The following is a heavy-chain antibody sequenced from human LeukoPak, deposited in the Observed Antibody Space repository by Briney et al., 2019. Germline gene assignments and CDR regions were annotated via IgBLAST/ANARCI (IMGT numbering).Heavy chain of an antibody. CDR2: ISSRGTTI. Sequence: PGGSLRLSCAASGFTFSSYEMNWVRQAPGKGLEWVSYISSRGTTIYNAGSVEGRFTISRDNAKNSLYLQMNSLRAEDTAVYYCARDSIVDGAFDIWGQGTMVTVSS. CDR1: GFTFSSYE. CDR3: ARDSIVDGAFDI. J-gene: IGHJ3*02. V-gene: IGHV3-48*03. D-gene: IGHD2-15*01.